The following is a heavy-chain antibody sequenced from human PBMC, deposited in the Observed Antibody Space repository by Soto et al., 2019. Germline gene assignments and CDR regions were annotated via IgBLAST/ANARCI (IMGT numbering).Heavy chain of an antibody. Sequence: EASVKVSCKASGYTFTSYAMHWVRQAPGQRLEWMGWINAGNGNTKYSQKFQGRVTITRDTSASTAYMELSSLRSEDTAVYYCARVAAAGTEFDYWGQGTLVTVSS. D-gene: IGHD6-13*01. CDR3: ARVAAAGTEFDY. V-gene: IGHV1-3*01. CDR1: GYTFTSYA. J-gene: IGHJ4*02. CDR2: INAGNGNT.